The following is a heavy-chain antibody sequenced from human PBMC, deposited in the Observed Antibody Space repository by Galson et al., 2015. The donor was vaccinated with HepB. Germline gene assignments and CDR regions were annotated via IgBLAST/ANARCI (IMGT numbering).Heavy chain of an antibody. CDR3: ARMNSSGWYEYYFDY. J-gene: IGHJ4*02. D-gene: IGHD6-19*01. CDR1: GFSLSTSGMC. Sequence: PALVKPPQTLTLTCTFSGFSLSTSGMCVSWIRQPPGKALEWLARIDWDDDKYYSTSLKTRLTISKDTSKNQVVLTMTNMDPVDTATYYCARMNSSGWYEYYFDYWGQGTLVTVSS. V-gene: IGHV2-70*11. CDR2: IDWDDDK.